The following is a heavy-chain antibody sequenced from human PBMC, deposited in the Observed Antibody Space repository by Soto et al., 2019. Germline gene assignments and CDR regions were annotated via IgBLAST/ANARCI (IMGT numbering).Heavy chain of an antibody. CDR2: INPNSGGT. Sequence: ASVKVSCKASGYTFTGYYMHWVRQAPGQGLEWMGWINPNSGGTNYAQKFQGRVTMTRDTSISTAYMELSRLRSDDTAVYYCARVFSLPAGPNFYGMDVWGQGTTVTVSS. J-gene: IGHJ6*02. V-gene: IGHV1-2*02. CDR1: GYTFTGYY. CDR3: ARVFSLPAGPNFYGMDV.